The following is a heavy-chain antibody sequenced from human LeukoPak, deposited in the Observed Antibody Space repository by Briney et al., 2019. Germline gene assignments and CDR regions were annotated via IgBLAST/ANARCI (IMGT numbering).Heavy chain of an antibody. CDR2: MSYDGGNK. V-gene: IGHV3-30*18. Sequence: GGSLRLSCAASGFTFSSYAMSWVRQAPGKGLEWVALMSYDGGNKYCADSVKGRFTISRDNSKNTLYLQMNSLRAEDTAVYYCSKDLSHSGYDSFDYWGQGTLVTVSS. J-gene: IGHJ4*02. CDR1: GFTFSSYA. CDR3: SKDLSHSGYDSFDY. D-gene: IGHD5-12*01.